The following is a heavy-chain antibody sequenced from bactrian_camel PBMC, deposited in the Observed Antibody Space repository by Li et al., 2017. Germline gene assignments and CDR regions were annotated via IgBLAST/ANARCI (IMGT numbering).Heavy chain of an antibody. D-gene: IGHD1*01. CDR2: ICTRTDTRTDST. Sequence: HVQLVESGGGSVQAGGSLRLSCAASGYTYSSVCMGWFRQAPGKEREAVAAICTRTDTRTDSTYYANSVKGRFTISQDSARITAYLQMVSLKPEDTAMYFCAADRKCRGVTAPWYEYDYWGQETQVTVS. J-gene: IGHJ4*01. V-gene: IGHV3-3*01. CDR1: GYTYSSVC. CDR3: AADRKCRGVTAPWYEYDY.